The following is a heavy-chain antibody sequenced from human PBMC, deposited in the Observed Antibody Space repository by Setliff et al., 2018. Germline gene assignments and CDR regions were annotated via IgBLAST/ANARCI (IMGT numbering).Heavy chain of an antibody. CDR1: RDSFTNYW. Sequence: PGESLKISCKESRDSFTNYWIIWVRQVPGKGLEWMGMIFPADADTRYNPSFKGQVTMSLDRSINTAYLQWDSLKASDNAIYYCARGSLGTAIPSWFRPWGHGTLVTVSS. J-gene: IGHJ5*02. CDR2: IFPADADT. D-gene: IGHD2-21*02. V-gene: IGHV5-51*01. CDR3: ARGSLGTAIPSWFRP.